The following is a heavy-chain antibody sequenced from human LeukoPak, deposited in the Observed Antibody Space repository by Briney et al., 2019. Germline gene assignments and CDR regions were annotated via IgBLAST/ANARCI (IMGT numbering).Heavy chain of an antibody. CDR1: GGSISSYY. CDR2: IYHTGST. D-gene: IGHD6-25*01. CDR3: ARRGRNSSGWQDYL. J-gene: IGHJ4*02. Sequence: ETLSLTCTVSGGSISSYYWSWIRQPPGKGLEWIANIYHTGSTNYNPSLSSRVTISIDTAKNQFSLKLTSVTAADTAVYYCARRGRNSSGWQDYLWGQGTLVTVSS. V-gene: IGHV4-59*01.